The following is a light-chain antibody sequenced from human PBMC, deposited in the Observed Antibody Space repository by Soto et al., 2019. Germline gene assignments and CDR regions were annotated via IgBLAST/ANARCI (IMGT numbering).Light chain of an antibody. CDR2: GAS. CDR3: QQYNNWPPIT. J-gene: IGKJ5*01. CDR1: QSVSSN. V-gene: IGKV3-15*01. Sequence: PGERATLSCRASQSVSSNLAWYQQKPGQAPRLLIYGASTRATGIPARFSGSGSGTEFTLTISSLQSEDFAVYYCQQYNNWPPITFGQGTRLAIK.